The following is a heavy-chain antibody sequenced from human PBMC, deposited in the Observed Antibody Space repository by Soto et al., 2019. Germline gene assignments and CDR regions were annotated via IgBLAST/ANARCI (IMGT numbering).Heavy chain of an antibody. J-gene: IGHJ5*02. D-gene: IGHD5-12*01. CDR2: IIPIFGTA. CDR3: ARGVFAEMATITYWFDP. V-gene: IGHV1-69*01. CDR1: GGTFSSYA. Sequence: QVQLVQSGAEVKKPGSSVKVSCKASGGTFSSYAISWVRQAPGQGLEWMGGIIPIFGTANYAQKFQGRVTITADDSTSTAYMELSSLRSEDTAVYYCARGVFAEMATITYWFDPWGQGTLVTVSS.